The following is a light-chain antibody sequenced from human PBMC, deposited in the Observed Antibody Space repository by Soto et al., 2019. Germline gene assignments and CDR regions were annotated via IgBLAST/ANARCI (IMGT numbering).Light chain of an antibody. CDR2: GAS. Sequence: EIVLTQSPGTLSLSPGERATLSCRASQSVSSSYLAWYQQKPGQAPRLLIYGASSRATGIPDRFIGSGSGTDFTFTISRLEPEDFAVYYCQQYGSSPRTFGQGTKVDIK. V-gene: IGKV3-20*01. CDR3: QQYGSSPRT. J-gene: IGKJ1*01. CDR1: QSVSSSY.